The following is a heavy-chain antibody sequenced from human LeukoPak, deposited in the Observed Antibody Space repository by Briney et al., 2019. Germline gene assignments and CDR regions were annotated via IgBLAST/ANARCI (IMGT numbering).Heavy chain of an antibody. CDR3: ARGAVVVAATPVYFDY. Sequence: PSETLSLTCAVYGWSFSGYYWSWIRQPPGKGLEWLREINHSGSTNYNPSLKSRVTISVDTSKNQFSLKLSPVPAADTAVYYCARGAVVVAATPVYFDYWGQGTLVPVSS. J-gene: IGHJ4*02. V-gene: IGHV4-34*01. CDR1: GWSFSGYY. D-gene: IGHD2-15*01. CDR2: INHSGST.